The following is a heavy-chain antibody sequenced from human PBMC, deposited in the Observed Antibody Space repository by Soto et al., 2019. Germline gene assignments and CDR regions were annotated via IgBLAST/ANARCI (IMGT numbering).Heavy chain of an antibody. CDR2: ISAYNGNT. J-gene: IGHJ6*03. V-gene: IGHV1-18*01. D-gene: IGHD3-3*01. CDR1: GYTFTSYG. CDR3: ARAKYYDFWSGYYTEVNYYYYYMDV. Sequence: ASVKVSCKASGYTFTSYGISWVRQAPGQGLEWMGWISAYNGNTNYAQKLQGRVTMTTDTSTSTAYMELGSLRSDDTAVYYCARAKYYDFWSGYYTEVNYYYYYMDVWGKGTTVTVSS.